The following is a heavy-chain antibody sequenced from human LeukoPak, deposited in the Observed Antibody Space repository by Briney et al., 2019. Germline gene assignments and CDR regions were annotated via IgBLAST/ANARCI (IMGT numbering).Heavy chain of an antibody. CDR1: GYTFTGYY. CDR2: INPNSGGT. D-gene: IGHD2-15*01. Sequence: ASVKVSFKASGYTFTGYYMHWVRQAPGQGLEWMGWINPNSGGTDYAEKFKGRVTMTRDTSLSTTYMELSSLRSDDTAVYYCARDGEDVARSGRVYGMDVWGQGTTVTVSS. CDR3: ARDGEDVARSGRVYGMDV. J-gene: IGHJ6*02. V-gene: IGHV1-2*02.